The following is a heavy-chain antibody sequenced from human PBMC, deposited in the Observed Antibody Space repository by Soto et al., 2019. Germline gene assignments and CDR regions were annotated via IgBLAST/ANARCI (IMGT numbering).Heavy chain of an antibody. J-gene: IGHJ5*02. CDR3: ARELGNWNYNWFDP. Sequence: KPSETLSLTCTVSGGSISSYYWSWIRQPPGKGLEWIGYIYYSGSTNYNPSLKSRVTISVDTSKNQFSLKLSSVTAADTAVYYCARELGNWNYNWFDPWGQGTPVTFSS. D-gene: IGHD1-7*01. V-gene: IGHV4-59*01. CDR2: IYYSGST. CDR1: GGSISSYY.